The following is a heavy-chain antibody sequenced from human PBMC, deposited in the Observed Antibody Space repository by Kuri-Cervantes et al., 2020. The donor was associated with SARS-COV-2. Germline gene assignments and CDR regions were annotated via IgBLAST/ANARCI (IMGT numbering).Heavy chain of an antibody. CDR2: ISSNGGST. J-gene: IGHJ4*02. V-gene: IGHV3-64D*09. CDR3: VRVVPLAGSRGHFDS. Sequence: GESLKISCSASGFTFSSYAMHWVRQAPGKGLEYVSAISSNGGSTYYADSVKGRFTISRDNYRNTLSLQMNGLTAEDTGIYYCVRVVPLAGSRGHFDSWGQGTSVTVSS. D-gene: IGHD6-19*01. CDR1: GFTFSSYA.